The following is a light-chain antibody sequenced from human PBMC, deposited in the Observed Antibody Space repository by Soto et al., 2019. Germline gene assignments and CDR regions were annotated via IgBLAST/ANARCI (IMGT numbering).Light chain of an antibody. CDR1: QSVSSSY. J-gene: IGKJ4*01. V-gene: IGKV3-20*01. CDR3: QPYGSSLT. CDR2: GAS. Sequence: IELTQTPFTLCFAAGERATLSCRASQSVSSSYLAWYQQKPGQAPRLLIYGASSRATGIPDRFSGSGSGTDFTLSSSRMETEDFAVYYCQPYGSSLTIGGGPKVDIK.